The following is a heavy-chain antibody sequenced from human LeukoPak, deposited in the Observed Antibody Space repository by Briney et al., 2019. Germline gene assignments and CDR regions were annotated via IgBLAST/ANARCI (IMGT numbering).Heavy chain of an antibody. D-gene: IGHD2-2*01. Sequence: GESLKISCKGSGYSFTSYWISWVRQMPGKGLEWMGRIAPSNSYTNYSPSFQGHVTISADKSIRTAYLQWSSLKASDTATHYCATLAGDCSSTSCYAGGRDYWGQGTLVTVSS. CDR2: IAPSNSYT. V-gene: IGHV5-10-1*01. CDR1: GYSFTSYW. CDR3: ATLAGDCSSTSCYAGGRDY. J-gene: IGHJ4*02.